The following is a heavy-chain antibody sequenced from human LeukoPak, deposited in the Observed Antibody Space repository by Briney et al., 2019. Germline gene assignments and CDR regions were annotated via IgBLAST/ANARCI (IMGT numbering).Heavy chain of an antibody. V-gene: IGHV3-48*01. J-gene: IGHJ4*02. CDR3: ARVSYVVVITFPFDY. CDR2: ISSSSSTI. Sequence: GGSLRLSCAASGFTFSSYSMNWVRQAPGKGLEWVSYISSSSSTIYYADSVKGRFTISRDNSKNTLYLQMNSLRAEDTAVYYCARVSYVVVITFPFDYWGQGTLVTVSS. CDR1: GFTFSSYS. D-gene: IGHD3-22*01.